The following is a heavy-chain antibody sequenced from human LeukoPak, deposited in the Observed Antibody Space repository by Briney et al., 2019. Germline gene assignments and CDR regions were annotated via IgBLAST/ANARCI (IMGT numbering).Heavy chain of an antibody. CDR3: ARVRIVGATLRFDY. CDR2: INSDGSST. Sequence: GGSLRLSCAASGFTFSSYWMHWVHQAPGKGLVWVSRINSDGSSTSYADSVKGRFTISRDNAKNTLYLQMNSLRAEDTAVYYCARVRIVGATLRFDYWGQGTLVTVSS. CDR1: GFTFSSYW. D-gene: IGHD1-26*01. V-gene: IGHV3-74*01. J-gene: IGHJ4*02.